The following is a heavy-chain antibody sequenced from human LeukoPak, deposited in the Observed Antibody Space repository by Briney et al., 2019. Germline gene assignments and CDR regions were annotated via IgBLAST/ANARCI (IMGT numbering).Heavy chain of an antibody. CDR2: INAGNGDT. CDR3: ARDRAPKTVTSEVDAFDI. V-gene: IGHV1-3*03. Sequence: GASVKVSCKASGYTFTSYGISWVRQAPGQRLEWMGWINAGNGDTKYSQEFQGRVTITRDTSASTAYMELSSLRSEDMAVYYCARDRAPKTVTSEVDAFDIWGQGTMVTVSS. J-gene: IGHJ3*02. D-gene: IGHD4-17*01. CDR1: GYTFTSYG.